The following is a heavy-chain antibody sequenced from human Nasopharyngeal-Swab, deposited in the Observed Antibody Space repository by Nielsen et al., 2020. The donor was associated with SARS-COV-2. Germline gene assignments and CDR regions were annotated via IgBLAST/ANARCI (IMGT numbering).Heavy chain of an antibody. Sequence: GSLRLSCTVSGGSISNYYWSWIRQPAGKGLEWIGRIYTSGSTNYNPSLKSRVTMSVDTSKNQFSLKLSSVTAADTAVYYCARDIAAAGEAYYYYGMDVWGQGTTVTVSS. CDR3: ARDIAAAGEAYYYYGMDV. J-gene: IGHJ6*02. V-gene: IGHV4-4*07. D-gene: IGHD6-13*01. CDR2: IYTSGST. CDR1: GGSISNYY.